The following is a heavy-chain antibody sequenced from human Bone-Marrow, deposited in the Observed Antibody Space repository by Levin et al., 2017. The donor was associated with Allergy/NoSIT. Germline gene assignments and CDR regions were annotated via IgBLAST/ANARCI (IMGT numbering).Heavy chain of an antibody. CDR1: GFTFSSYE. D-gene: IGHD2-15*01. V-gene: IGHV3-48*03. CDR3: ARRIRSGGSCYSRLTSVYYYYGMDV. CDR2: ISSSGSTI. J-gene: IGHJ6*02. Sequence: SCAASGFTFSSYEMNWVRQAPGKGLEWVSYISSSGSTIYYADSVKGRFTISRDNAKNSLYLQMNSLRAEDTAVYYCARRIRSGGSCYSRLTSVYYYYGMDVWGQGTTVTVSS.